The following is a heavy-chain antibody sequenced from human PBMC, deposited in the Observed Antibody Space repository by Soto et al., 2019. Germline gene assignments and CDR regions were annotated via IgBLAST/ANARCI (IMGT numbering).Heavy chain of an antibody. CDR1: GYTFTSYA. V-gene: IGHV1-3*01. Sequence: HVQLVQSGAEVKKPGASVKVSCKASGYTFTSYAMHWVRQAPGQRLEWIGWINAGNGNTKYSQKFQDRVTITRDTTASTAYMEMSSLRSEDTAVYYCARVTGYYAPDYWGQGTLVTVSS. J-gene: IGHJ4*02. D-gene: IGHD3-9*01. CDR2: INAGNGNT. CDR3: ARVTGYYAPDY.